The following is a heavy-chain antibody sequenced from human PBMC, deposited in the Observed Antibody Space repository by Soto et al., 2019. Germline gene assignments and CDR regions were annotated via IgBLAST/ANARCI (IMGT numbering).Heavy chain of an antibody. J-gene: IGHJ4*02. CDR1: GFTFSSYG. V-gene: IGHV3-30*18. Sequence: RLSCAASGFTFSSYGMHWVRQAPGKGLEWVAVISYGETNRFYGDSVKGRFTISRDNSVNTLYLQMNSLRAEDTAVYYCAKDNYDTSGPLDFWGQGTLVTVSS. D-gene: IGHD3-22*01. CDR2: ISYGETNR. CDR3: AKDNYDTSGPLDF.